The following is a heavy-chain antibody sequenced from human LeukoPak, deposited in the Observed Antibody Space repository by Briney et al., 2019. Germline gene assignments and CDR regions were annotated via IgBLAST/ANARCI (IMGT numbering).Heavy chain of an antibody. J-gene: IGHJ4*02. CDR2: ISSSSSYI. Sequence: GGSLRLSCAASGFTFSSYWMSWVRQAPGKGLEWVSSISSSSSYIYYADSVKGRFTISRDNAKNSLYLQMNSLRAEDTAVYYCARDRYYDGPGFDYWGQGTLVTVSS. D-gene: IGHD3-22*01. V-gene: IGHV3-21*01. CDR3: ARDRYYDGPGFDY. CDR1: GFTFSSYW.